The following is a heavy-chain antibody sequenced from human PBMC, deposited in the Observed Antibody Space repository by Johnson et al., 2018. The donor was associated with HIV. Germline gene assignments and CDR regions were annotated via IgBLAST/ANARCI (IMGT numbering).Heavy chain of an antibody. V-gene: IGHV3-30-3*01. CDR2: ISYDGSNK. J-gene: IGHJ3*02. CDR3: TTEAYDSSGYPDAFDI. D-gene: IGHD3-22*01. Sequence: VQLVESGGGLVQPGGSLRLSCAASGFTFSSYAMHWVRQAPGKGLEWVAVISYDGSNKYYADSVKGRFTISRDNSKNTLYLQMKSLKTEDTAVYYCTTEAYDSSGYPDAFDIWGQGTMVTVSS. CDR1: GFTFSSYA.